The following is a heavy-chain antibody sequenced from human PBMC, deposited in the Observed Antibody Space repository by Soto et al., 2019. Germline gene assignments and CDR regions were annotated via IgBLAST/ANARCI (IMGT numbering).Heavy chain of an antibody. Sequence: SETLSLTCAVYGGSFSGYYWSWIRQPPGKGLEWIGEINHSGSTNYNPSLKRRVTISVDTSKNQFSLKLSSVTAADTAVYYCARVLLWCLPQITGAFDPWGQGTLFTVAS. V-gene: IGHV4-34*01. CDR3: ARVLLWCLPQITGAFDP. CDR1: GGSFSGYY. CDR2: INHSGST. J-gene: IGHJ5*02. D-gene: IGHD3-10*01.